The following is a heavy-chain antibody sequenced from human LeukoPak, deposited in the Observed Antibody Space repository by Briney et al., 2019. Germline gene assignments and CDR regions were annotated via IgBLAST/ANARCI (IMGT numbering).Heavy chain of an antibody. CDR1: GSTFSSYW. J-gene: IGHJ5*02. CDR3: AKAFGGYSQGCFDP. CDR2: VSSDGSST. V-gene: IGHV3-74*01. D-gene: IGHD5-18*01. Sequence: GGSLRLSCAASGSTFSSYWMHWVRQAPGKGLVWVSRVSSDGSSTTYADSVKGRFTISRDNAKNTLYLQMNSLRAEDTAVYYCAKAFGGYSQGCFDPWGQGTLVTVSS.